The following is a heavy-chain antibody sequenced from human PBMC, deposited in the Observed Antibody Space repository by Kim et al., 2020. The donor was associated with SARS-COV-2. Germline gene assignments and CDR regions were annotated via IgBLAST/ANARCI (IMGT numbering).Heavy chain of an antibody. CDR3: ARVRPGYCSSTSCYYSRTPPKKLYYGMDV. V-gene: IGHV4-34*01. CDR1: GGSFSGYY. Sequence: SETLSLTCAVYGGSFSGYYWSWIRQPPGKGLEWIGEINHSGSTNYNPSLKSRVTISVDTSKNQFSLKLSSVTAADTAVYYCARVRPGYCSSTSCYYSRTPPKKLYYGMDVWGQGTTVTVSS. CDR2: INHSGST. D-gene: IGHD2-2*01. J-gene: IGHJ6*02.